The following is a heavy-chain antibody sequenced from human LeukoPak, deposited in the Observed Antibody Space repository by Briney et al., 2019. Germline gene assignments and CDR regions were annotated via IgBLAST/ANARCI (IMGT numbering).Heavy chain of an antibody. Sequence: PGRSLRLSCAASGFTFSSYGMHWVRQAPGKGLEWVAVISYDGSNKYYADSVKGRFTISRDNSKNSLYLQMNSLRAEDTAVYYCARAVSSWHAFDIWGQGTMVTVSS. CDR1: GFTFSSYG. D-gene: IGHD6-13*01. J-gene: IGHJ3*02. CDR3: ARAVSSWHAFDI. V-gene: IGHV3-30*03. CDR2: ISYDGSNK.